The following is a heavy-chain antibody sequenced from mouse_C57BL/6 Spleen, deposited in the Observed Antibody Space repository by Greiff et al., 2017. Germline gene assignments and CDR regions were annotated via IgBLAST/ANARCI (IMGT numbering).Heavy chain of an antibody. CDR3: AKGPYGNSPWFAY. D-gene: IGHD2-1*01. V-gene: IGHV1-26*01. Sequence: EVQLQQSGPELVKPGASVKISCKASGYTFTDYYMNWVKQSHGKSLEWIGDINPNNGGTSYNQQFKGKATLTVDKSSSTAYMELRSLTCVDSAVYYCAKGPYGNSPWFAYWGQGTLVTVSA. J-gene: IGHJ3*01. CDR2: INPNNGGT. CDR1: GYTFTDYY.